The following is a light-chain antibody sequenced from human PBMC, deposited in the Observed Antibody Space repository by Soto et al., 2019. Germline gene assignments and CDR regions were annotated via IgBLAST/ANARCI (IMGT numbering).Light chain of an antibody. CDR2: DAS. J-gene: IGKJ4*01. V-gene: IGKV3-15*01. Sequence: EIVMTQSPATLSVSPGDRATLSCRASQSVSSSLAWYQQIPGQAPRLLIYDASTRATGIPARFGGSGSGTEFNLSISSLQSEDFAVSYCQQYNNWPPLTFGGGTKVELK. CDR3: QQYNNWPPLT. CDR1: QSVSSS.